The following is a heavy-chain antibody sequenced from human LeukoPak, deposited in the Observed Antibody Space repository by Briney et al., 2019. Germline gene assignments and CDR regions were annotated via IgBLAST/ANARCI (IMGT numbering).Heavy chain of an antibody. V-gene: IGHV1-69*05. J-gene: IGHJ3*02. D-gene: IGHD2-21*01. CDR1: GGTFSSYA. Sequence: ASVKVSCKASGGTFSSYAISWVRQAPGQGLEWMGGIIPIFGTANYAQKFQGRVTMTTDTSTSTAYMELRSLRSDDTAVYYCAREVVVQAPNDAFDIWGQGTMVTVSS. CDR3: AREVVVQAPNDAFDI. CDR2: IIPIFGTA.